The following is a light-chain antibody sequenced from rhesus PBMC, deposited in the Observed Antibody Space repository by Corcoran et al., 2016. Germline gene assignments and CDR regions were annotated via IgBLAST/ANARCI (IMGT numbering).Light chain of an antibody. Sequence: DIQMTQSPSSLSASVGDTVTITCRASQSISSWVAWYQQKPGKAPKLLIYKASSLQSGVPSRVSGCGSGTDFTLPISSLQSDDFATYYCQQYSSSPLTFGGGTKVELK. CDR3: QQYSSSPLT. V-gene: IGKV1-22*01. CDR1: QSISSW. J-gene: IGKJ4*01. CDR2: KAS.